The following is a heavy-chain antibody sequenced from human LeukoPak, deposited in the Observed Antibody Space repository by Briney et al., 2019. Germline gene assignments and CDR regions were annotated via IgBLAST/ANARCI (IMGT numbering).Heavy chain of an antibody. V-gene: IGHV4-59*01. CDR1: GGSISSYY. CDR3: ARVPVVPAATYYYYGMDV. Sequence: SETLSLTCTVSGGSISSYYWSWIRQPPGKGLEWIGYIYYSGSTNYNPSLKSRVTISVDTSKNQFSLKLSSVTAADTAVYYRARVPVVPAATYYYYGMDVWGQGTTVTVSS. D-gene: IGHD2-2*01. CDR2: IYYSGST. J-gene: IGHJ6*02.